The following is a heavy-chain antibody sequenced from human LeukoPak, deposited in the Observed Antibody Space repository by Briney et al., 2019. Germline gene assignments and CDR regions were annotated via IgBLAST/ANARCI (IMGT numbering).Heavy chain of an antibody. CDR2: ISGSGGST. CDR1: GFTFSRYA. Sequence: GGSLRLSCAASGFTFSRYAMSWVRQAPGKWLEWVSAISGSGGSTYYADSVKGRFTISRDNSKNTLYLQMNSLRAEDTAVYYCAKGARGSEWELLNYFDYWGQGTLVTVSS. D-gene: IGHD1-26*01. V-gene: IGHV3-23*01. J-gene: IGHJ4*02. CDR3: AKGARGSEWELLNYFDY.